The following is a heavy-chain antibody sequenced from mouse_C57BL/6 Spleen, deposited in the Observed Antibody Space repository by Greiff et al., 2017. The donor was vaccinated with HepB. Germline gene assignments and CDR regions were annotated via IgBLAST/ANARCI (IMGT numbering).Heavy chain of an antibody. CDR1: GYTFTSYW. CDR3: ARGLRYLDY. J-gene: IGHJ2*01. CDR2: IYPGSGST. Sequence: QVQLQQPGAELVRPGSSVKLSCKASGYTFTSYWMHWVKQRPIQGLEWIGDIYPGSGSTNYNEKFKSKATLTVDTSSSTAYMQLSSLTSEDSAVYYCARGLRYLDYWGQGTTLTVSS. D-gene: IGHD1-1*01. V-gene: IGHV1-55*01.